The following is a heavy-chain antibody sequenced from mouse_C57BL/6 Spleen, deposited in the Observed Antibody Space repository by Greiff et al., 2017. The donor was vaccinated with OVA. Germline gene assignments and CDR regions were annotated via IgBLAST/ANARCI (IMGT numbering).Heavy chain of an antibody. J-gene: IGHJ2*01. CDR1: GYAFSSSW. Sequence: VQLQQSGPELVKPGASVKISCKASGYAFSSSWMNWVKQRPGKGLEWIGRIYPGDGDTNYNGKFKGNATLTADKSSSTAYMQLSSLTSEDSAVYFCARTTVVANPYYFDYWGQGTTLTVSS. V-gene: IGHV1-82*01. D-gene: IGHD1-1*01. CDR3: ARTTVVANPYYFDY. CDR2: IYPGDGDT.